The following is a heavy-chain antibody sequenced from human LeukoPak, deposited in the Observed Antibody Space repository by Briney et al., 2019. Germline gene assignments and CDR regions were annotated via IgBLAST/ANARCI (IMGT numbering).Heavy chain of an antibody. J-gene: IGHJ4*02. CDR3: ARGGVLYGSGSYKGAIDY. CDR1: GASISSPIYY. CDR2: IYYSGNS. V-gene: IGHV4-39*07. Sequence: SETLSLTCTVSGASISSPIYYWGWIRQPPGKGLEWIGTIYYSGNSYYNPSLKSRVTISVDTSNNQFSLKLSSVTAADTAMYYCARGGVLYGSGSYKGAIDYWGQGTLVTVSS. D-gene: IGHD3-10*01.